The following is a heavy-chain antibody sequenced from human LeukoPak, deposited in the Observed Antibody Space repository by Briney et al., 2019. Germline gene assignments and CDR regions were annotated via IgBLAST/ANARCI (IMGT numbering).Heavy chain of an antibody. Sequence: AGGSLRLSCAASGFTFSSYSMNWVRQAPGKGLEWVSSISSSSSYIYYADSVKGRFTISRDNAKNSLYLQMNSLRAEDTAVYYCARVNDYDSGSLYRPVDYWGQGTLVTVSS. CDR1: GFTFSSYS. D-gene: IGHD3-10*01. V-gene: IGHV3-21*01. J-gene: IGHJ4*02. CDR3: ARVNDYDSGSLYRPVDY. CDR2: ISSSSSYI.